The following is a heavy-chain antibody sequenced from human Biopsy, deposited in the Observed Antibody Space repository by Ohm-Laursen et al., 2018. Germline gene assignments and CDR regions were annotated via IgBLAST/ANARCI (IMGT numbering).Heavy chain of an antibody. J-gene: IGHJ4*02. CDR2: MHHSGPT. V-gene: IGHV4-30-4*08. Sequence: TLSLTCTVSGDSISSDYYWTWIRQVPGEGLEWIAYMHHSGPTYTYYNPSLKSRVAISVEVSKNQFSLKLGSVTVADTAVFYCARRGSGGRSFDYWGQGSLVTVSS. CDR1: GDSISSDYY. CDR3: ARRGSGGRSFDY. D-gene: IGHD2-15*01.